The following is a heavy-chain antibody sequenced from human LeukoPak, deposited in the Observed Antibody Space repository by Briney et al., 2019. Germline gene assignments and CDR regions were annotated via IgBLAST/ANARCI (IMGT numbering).Heavy chain of an antibody. D-gene: IGHD4-17*01. CDR2: IYYSGST. CDR3: ARDLGLRRFDY. V-gene: IGHV4-59*11. CDR1: GGSISSHY. J-gene: IGHJ4*02. Sequence: PPETLSLTCTVSGGSISSHYWSWIRQPPGKGLEWIGYIYYSGSTNYNPSLKSRVTISVDTSKNQFSLKLSSVTAADTAVYYCARDLGLRRFDYWGQGTLVTVSS.